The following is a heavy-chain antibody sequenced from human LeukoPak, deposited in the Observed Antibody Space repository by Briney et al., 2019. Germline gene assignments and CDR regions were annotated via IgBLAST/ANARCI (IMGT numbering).Heavy chain of an antibody. J-gene: IGHJ3*02. CDR2: IYSGGST. V-gene: IGHV3-53*01. Sequence: PGGSLRLSCAASGFTFTSYAMSWVRQAPGKGLEWVSVIYSGGSTYYADSVKGRFTISRDNSKNTLYLQMNSLRAEDTAVYYCARFGARGAFDIWGQGAMVTVSS. CDR1: GFTFTSYA. D-gene: IGHD3-10*01. CDR3: ARFGARGAFDI.